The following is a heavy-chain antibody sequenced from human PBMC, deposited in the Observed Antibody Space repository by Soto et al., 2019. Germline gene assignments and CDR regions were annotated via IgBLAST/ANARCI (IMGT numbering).Heavy chain of an antibody. Sequence: QVQLVESGGGVVQPGRSLRLSCAASGFGFSNYAMHWVRRAPGTGLEWVTLISDDGTKEYFADSVKGRFTVSRDNSKNTLFLQMNSLKTDDTGVYYCAKSAHPAVVTLYYFDSWGQGTLVTVSS. J-gene: IGHJ4*02. CDR3: AKSAHPAVVTLYYFDS. D-gene: IGHD2-21*02. CDR1: GFGFSNYA. CDR2: ISDDGTKE. V-gene: IGHV3-30*18.